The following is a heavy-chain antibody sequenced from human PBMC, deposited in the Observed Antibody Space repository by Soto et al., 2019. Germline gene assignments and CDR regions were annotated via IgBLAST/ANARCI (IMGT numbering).Heavy chain of an antibody. J-gene: IGHJ5*02. CDR1: GYTFTGYY. V-gene: IGHV1-2*04. CDR2: INPNSGGT. Sequence: ASVKVSCKASGYTFTGYYMHWVRQAPGQGLQWMGWINPNSGGTNYAQKFQGWVTMTRDTSISTAYMELSRLRSDNTAVYYCERARSMVRGVRVSARNWFDPWGQGTLVTVSS. CDR3: ERARSMVRGVRVSARNWFDP. D-gene: IGHD3-10*01.